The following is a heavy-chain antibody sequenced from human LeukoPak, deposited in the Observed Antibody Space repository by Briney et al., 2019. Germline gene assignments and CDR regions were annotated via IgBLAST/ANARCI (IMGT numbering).Heavy chain of an antibody. D-gene: IGHD6-13*01. V-gene: IGHV4-59*08. Sequence: SETLSLTCTVSGGSISSYYWSWLRQPPGKGLEWLGYIYYSGGTNYNPSLKSRVTISVDTSKNQFSLKLSSVTAADTAVYYCARVYYSSSYDYWYFDLWGRGTLDTVSS. CDR2: IYYSGGT. J-gene: IGHJ2*01. CDR1: GGSISSYY. CDR3: ARVYYSSSYDYWYFDL.